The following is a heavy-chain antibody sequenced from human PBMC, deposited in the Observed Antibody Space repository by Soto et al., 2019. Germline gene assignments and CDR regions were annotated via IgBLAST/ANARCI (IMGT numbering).Heavy chain of an antibody. J-gene: IGHJ4*02. Sequence: EVQLVESGGGLVQPGGSLRLSCAASGFTVSSNYMSWVRQAPGKGLEWVSVIYSGGSTYYADSVKGRFTISRDNSKNTLYLQMNSLRAEDTAVYYCARDPGPYISSRWTPGPFDYWGQGTLVTVSS. CDR2: IYSGGST. D-gene: IGHD6-13*01. CDR3: ARDPGPYISSRWTPGPFDY. V-gene: IGHV3-66*01. CDR1: GFTVSSNY.